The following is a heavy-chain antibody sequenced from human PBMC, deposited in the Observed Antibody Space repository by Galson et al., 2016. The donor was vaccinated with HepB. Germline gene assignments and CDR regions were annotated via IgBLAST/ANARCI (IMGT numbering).Heavy chain of an antibody. CDR1: GGSLNSRTYY. D-gene: IGHD5-12*01. J-gene: IGHJ6*02. Sequence: SETLSLTCTVSGGSLNSRTYYWGWVRQPPGKGLEWIGSMYYSGSTYYNPSLKRRVTISVDTSKNQFSLRLRSVTAADTAVYYCARPRRGYIDGMDVWGQGTTVTVSS. CDR2: MYYSGST. CDR3: ARPRRGYIDGMDV. V-gene: IGHV4-39*07.